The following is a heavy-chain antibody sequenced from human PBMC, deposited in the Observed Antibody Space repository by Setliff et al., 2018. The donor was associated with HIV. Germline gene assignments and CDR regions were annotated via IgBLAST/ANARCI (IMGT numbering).Heavy chain of an antibody. Sequence: SETLSLTCTVSGGSINITNFYWAWIRQPPGKGLEWLGSIYYSGTTYVHPSLKSRVTISIDTFKSQFSLKLRSVNAADAAVYYCASWGAGSNSGFDYWGRGTLVTVSS. D-gene: IGHD3-16*01. CDR2: IYYSGTT. CDR1: GGSINITNFY. J-gene: IGHJ4*02. V-gene: IGHV4-39*07. CDR3: ASWGAGSNSGFDY.